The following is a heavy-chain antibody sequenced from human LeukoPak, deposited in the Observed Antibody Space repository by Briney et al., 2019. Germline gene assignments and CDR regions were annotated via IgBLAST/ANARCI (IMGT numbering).Heavy chain of an antibody. CDR3: ARGRIAAAGTDY. J-gene: IGHJ4*02. D-gene: IGHD6-13*01. CDR2: IIPILGIA. V-gene: IGHV1-69*04. Sequence: ASVKVSRKASGGTFSSYAISWVRQAPGQGLEWMGRIIPILGIANYAQKFQGRVTVTADKSTSTAYMELSSLRSEDTAVYYCARGRIAAAGTDYWGQGTLVTVSS. CDR1: GGTFSSYA.